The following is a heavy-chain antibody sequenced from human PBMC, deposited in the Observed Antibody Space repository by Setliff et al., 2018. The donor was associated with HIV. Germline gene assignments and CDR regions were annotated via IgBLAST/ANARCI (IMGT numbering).Heavy chain of an antibody. CDR1: GGSISSSSYY. CDR3: ARSIIWGYSNFGWFDP. D-gene: IGHD4-4*01. Sequence: SETLSLTCTVSGGSISSSSYYWSWIRQPAGKGLEWIGHIYTSGSTNYNPSLKSRVTISVDTSKNQFSLKLSSVTAADTAVYYCARSIIWGYSNFGWFDPWGQGTLVTVSS. J-gene: IGHJ5*02. V-gene: IGHV4-61*09. CDR2: IYTSGST.